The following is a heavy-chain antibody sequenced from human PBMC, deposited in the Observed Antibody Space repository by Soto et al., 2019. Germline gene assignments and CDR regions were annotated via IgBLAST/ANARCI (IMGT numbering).Heavy chain of an antibody. Sequence: GGSLRLSCAASGFTFSSYGMHWVRQAPGKGLEWVAVISYDGSNKYYADSVKGRFTISRDNSKNTLYLQMNSLRAEDTAVHYCAKSTGYSSSPPRDAFDIWGQGTMVTVSS. CDR1: GFTFSSYG. D-gene: IGHD6-6*01. CDR2: ISYDGSNK. J-gene: IGHJ3*02. CDR3: AKSTGYSSSPPRDAFDI. V-gene: IGHV3-30*18.